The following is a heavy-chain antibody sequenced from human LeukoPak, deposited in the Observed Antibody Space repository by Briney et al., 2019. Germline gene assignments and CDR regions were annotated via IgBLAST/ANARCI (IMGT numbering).Heavy chain of an antibody. V-gene: IGHV3-21*01. D-gene: IGHD2-2*02. CDR3: ARGGYCSSTSCYTDY. J-gene: IGHJ4*02. CDR1: GFTVSSNY. CDR2: ISSSSSYI. Sequence: PGGSLRLSCAASGFTVSSNYMSWVRQAPGKGLEWVSSISSSSSYIYYADSVKGRFTISRDNAKNSLYLQMNSLRAEDTAVYYCARGGYCSSTSCYTDYWGQGTLVTVSS.